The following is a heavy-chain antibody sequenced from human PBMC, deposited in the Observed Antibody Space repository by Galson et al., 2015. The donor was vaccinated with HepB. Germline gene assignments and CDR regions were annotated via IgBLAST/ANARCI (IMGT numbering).Heavy chain of an antibody. Sequence: SLRLSCAASGFTFNNYVMRWVRQAPGKGLEWVSSISGSGGTTDYAGSVKGRFTISRDNSENMLYLQMSSLRVEDTAVYYCAKRGDNSEFDYWGQGTLVTVSS. D-gene: IGHD4-11*01. J-gene: IGHJ4*02. CDR1: GFTFNNYV. CDR3: AKRGDNSEFDY. CDR2: ISGSGGTT. V-gene: IGHV3-23*01.